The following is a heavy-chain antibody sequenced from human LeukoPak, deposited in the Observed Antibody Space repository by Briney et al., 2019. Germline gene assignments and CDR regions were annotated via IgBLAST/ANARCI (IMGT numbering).Heavy chain of an antibody. V-gene: IGHV3-15*01. CDR2: IRSKPDGGTT. D-gene: IGHD2-2*01. J-gene: IGHJ4*02. Sequence: GGSLRLSCAASGFTFTNAWMNWVRQAPGMGLEWVGRIRSKPDGGTTDYAAPVEGRFTISRDDSKNTLYLQMNSLKTEDTAVYYCTAWAPGAILDYWGQGTLVTVSS. CDR3: TAWAPGAILDY. CDR1: GFTFTNAW.